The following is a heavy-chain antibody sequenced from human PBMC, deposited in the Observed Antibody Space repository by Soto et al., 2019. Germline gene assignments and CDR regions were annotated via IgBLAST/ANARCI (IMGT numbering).Heavy chain of an antibody. CDR1: GYTFTSYY. V-gene: IGHV1-46*01. CDR3: ARESSGTQYFDY. Sequence: QVQLEQSGAEVKKPGASMKVSCQACGYTFTSYYIHWVRQAPGQGLEWMGVSHVGPDTTMYAQKFQGRVTMTRDTSTSTVYMELSSLISEDTAVYFCARESSGTQYFDYWGQGTLVTVSS. D-gene: IGHD6-19*01. J-gene: IGHJ4*02. CDR2: SHVGPDTT.